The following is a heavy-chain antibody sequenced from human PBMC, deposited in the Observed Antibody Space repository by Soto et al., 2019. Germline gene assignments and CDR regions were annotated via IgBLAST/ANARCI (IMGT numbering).Heavy chain of an antibody. CDR2: IIPIFGTA. CDR3: ARGREYSSSRLFKYGMDV. V-gene: IGHV1-69*13. Sequence: SVKVSCKASGGTLSSYAISWVRQAPGQGLEWMGGIIPIFGTANYAQKFQGRVTITADESTSTAYKELSSLRSEDTAVYYCARGREYSSSRLFKYGMDVWGQGTTVTVSS. D-gene: IGHD6-6*01. J-gene: IGHJ6*02. CDR1: GGTLSSYA.